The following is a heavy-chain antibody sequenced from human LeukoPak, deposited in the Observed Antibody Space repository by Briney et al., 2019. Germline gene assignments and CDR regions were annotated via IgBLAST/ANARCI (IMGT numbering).Heavy chain of an antibody. V-gene: IGHV1-46*01. CDR2: INPNVGST. Sequence: ASVKVSCKASGYTFTSYYIHWVRQAPGQGLEWVGIINPNVGSTSAAQKSQGRVTMTRDTSTTTVYMELSGLRSEGTAVYYCARGLGSSGYYGVWGQGTLVTVSS. CDR1: GYTFTSYY. D-gene: IGHD3-22*01. J-gene: IGHJ4*02. CDR3: ARGLGSSGYYGV.